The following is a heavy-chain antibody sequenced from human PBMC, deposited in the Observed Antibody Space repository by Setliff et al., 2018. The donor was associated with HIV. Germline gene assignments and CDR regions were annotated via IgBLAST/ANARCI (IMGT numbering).Heavy chain of an antibody. CDR3: AREDYYDSMTTNYYYYGMDV. J-gene: IGHJ6*02. D-gene: IGHD3-22*01. Sequence: PGGSLRLSCAASGFTFSNAWMSWVRQAPGKGLEWVANIKQDGSEKYYVESVKGRFTISRDNAKNSLYLQMNSLRAEDAAVYYCAREDYYDSMTTNYYYYGMDVWGQGTTVTVS. CDR2: IKQDGSEK. CDR1: GFTFSNAW. V-gene: IGHV3-7*01.